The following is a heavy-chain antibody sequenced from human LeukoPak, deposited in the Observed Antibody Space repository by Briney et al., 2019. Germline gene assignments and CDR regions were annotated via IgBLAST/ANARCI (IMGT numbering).Heavy chain of an antibody. Sequence: SETLSLTCTVSGGSVSSSNYYWGWFRQPPGKGLEWIGSICYSGSTYYNPSFKSRVIISVGTSKNQFSLKLSSVTAADTAVYYCARRHTSGDYHGDNWFDPWGQGTLVTVSS. CDR1: GGSVSSSNYY. J-gene: IGHJ5*02. D-gene: IGHD3-22*01. CDR2: ICYSGST. CDR3: ARRHTSGDYHGDNWFDP. V-gene: IGHV4-39*01.